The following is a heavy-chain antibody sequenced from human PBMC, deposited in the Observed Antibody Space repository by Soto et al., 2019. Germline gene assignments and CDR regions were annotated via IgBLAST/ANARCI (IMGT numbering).Heavy chain of an antibody. CDR3: ASSPAFSSSWYGIPPDPSHGMDV. V-gene: IGHV1-46*01. Sequence: QMQLVQSGAEAKRPGASVRVSCKSSGYTFTSFYIHCVRQAPGQGLEWMGIINPSGGITNFAQRFQGRVTMTRDMYTNTQYMELSRLKSHDTAVYYCASSPAFSSSWYGIPPDPSHGMDVWGQGTTVTVS. CDR1: GYTFTSFY. CDR2: INPSGGIT. D-gene: IGHD6-13*01. J-gene: IGHJ6*02.